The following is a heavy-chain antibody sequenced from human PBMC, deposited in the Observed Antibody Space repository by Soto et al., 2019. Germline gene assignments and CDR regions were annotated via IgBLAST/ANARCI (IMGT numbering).Heavy chain of an antibody. Sequence: SETLSLTCTVSGGSISSSSYYWGWIRQPPGKGLEWIGYIYHSGSTYYNPFLKSRVTISVDRSKNQFSLKLSSVTAADTAVYYCARAGGLGAVAVDYWGQGTLVTVSS. CDR3: ARAGGLGAVAVDY. CDR1: GGSISSSSYY. CDR2: IYHSGST. V-gene: IGHV4-30-2*01. J-gene: IGHJ4*02. D-gene: IGHD6-19*01.